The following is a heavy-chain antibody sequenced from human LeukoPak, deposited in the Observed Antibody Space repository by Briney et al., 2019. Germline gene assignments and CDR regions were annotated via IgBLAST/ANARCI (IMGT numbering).Heavy chain of an antibody. J-gene: IGHJ4*02. CDR2: IYSGGST. CDR1: GFTVSSNY. CDR3: ARDNSIIVGATRGGFDY. V-gene: IGHV3-66*01. Sequence: AGGSLRLSCAASGFTVSSNYMSWVRQAPGKGLEWVSVIYSGGSTYYADSVKGRFTISRDNSKNTLYLQMNSLRAEDTAVYYCARDNSIIVGATRGGFDYWGQGTLVTVSS. D-gene: IGHD1-26*01.